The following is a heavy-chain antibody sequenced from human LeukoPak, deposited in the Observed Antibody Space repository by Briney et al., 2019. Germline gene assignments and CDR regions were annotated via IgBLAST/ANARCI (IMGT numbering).Heavy chain of an antibody. V-gene: IGHV1-3*01. CDR2: INAGNGNT. CDR1: GYTFTSYA. Sequence: GASVKVSCKASGYTFTSYAMHWVRQAPGQRLEWMGWINAGNGNTKFSQKFQGRVTITRDTSASTAYMELSSLRSEDTAMYYCARGMVRGLATIDYWGQGTLVTVSS. J-gene: IGHJ4*02. CDR3: ARGMVRGLATIDY. D-gene: IGHD3-10*01.